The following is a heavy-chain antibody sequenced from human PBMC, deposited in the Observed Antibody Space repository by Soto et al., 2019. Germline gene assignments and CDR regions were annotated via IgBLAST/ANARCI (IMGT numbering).Heavy chain of an antibody. Sequence: SETLSLTCSVSGGSINSSSYFWGWVRQPPGKGLEWIGSIYYSGSTYYNPSLRSRVTISVDTSKNQFSLKLSSVTAADTAVFYCARHYSSGSRNWFDPRGQGTQVTVSS. J-gene: IGHJ5*02. V-gene: IGHV4-39*01. D-gene: IGHD6-19*01. CDR2: IYYSGST. CDR1: GGSINSSSYF. CDR3: ARHYSSGSRNWFDP.